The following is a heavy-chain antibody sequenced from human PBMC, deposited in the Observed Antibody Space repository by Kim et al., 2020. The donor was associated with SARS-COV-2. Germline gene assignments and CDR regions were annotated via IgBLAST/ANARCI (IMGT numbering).Heavy chain of an antibody. J-gene: IGHJ4*02. V-gene: IGHV3-7*01. CDR3: ATTGACSF. CDR1: GFTFSSYW. Sequence: GGSLRLSCAASGFTFSSYWMTWVRQAPGKGLEWVASIKQDGSDKYYVDSVKGRFTISRDNAKNSLFLQMNSLRAEDTAIYYCATTGACSFWGQGALVTGS. CDR2: IKQDGSDK. D-gene: IGHD7-27*01.